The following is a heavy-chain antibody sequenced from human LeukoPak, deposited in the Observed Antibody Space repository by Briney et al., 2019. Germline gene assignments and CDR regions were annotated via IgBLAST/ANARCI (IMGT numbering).Heavy chain of an antibody. Sequence: SGTLSLTCAVSGGSISSSNWWSWVRQPPGKGLEWIGEIYHSGSTNYNPSLKSRVTISVDKSKNQFSLKLSSVTAADTAVYYCARVMYYYGSGNYFDYWGQGTLVTVSS. CDR1: GGSISSSNW. D-gene: IGHD3-10*01. J-gene: IGHJ4*02. V-gene: IGHV4-4*02. CDR3: ARVMYYYGSGNYFDY. CDR2: IYHSGST.